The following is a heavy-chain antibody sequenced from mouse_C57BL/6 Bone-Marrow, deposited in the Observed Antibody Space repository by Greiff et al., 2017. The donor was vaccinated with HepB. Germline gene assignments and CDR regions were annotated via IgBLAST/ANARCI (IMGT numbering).Heavy chain of an antibody. Sequence: QVHVKQPGAELVKPGASVKLSCKASGYTFTSYWMHWVKQRPGRGLEWIGRIDPNSGGTKYNEKFKSKATLTVDKPSSTAYMQLSSLTSEDSAVYYCARNPYYSNYYWYFDVWGTGTTVTVSS. V-gene: IGHV1-72*01. J-gene: IGHJ1*03. D-gene: IGHD2-5*01. CDR2: IDPNSGGT. CDR1: GYTFTSYW. CDR3: ARNPYYSNYYWYFDV.